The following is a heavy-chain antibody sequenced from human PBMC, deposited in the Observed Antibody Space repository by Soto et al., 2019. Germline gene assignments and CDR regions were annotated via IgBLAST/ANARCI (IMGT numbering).Heavy chain of an antibody. CDR2: ISHSGSV. Sequence: QVLLQESGPGLVQPSGTLSLSCDVSGDSISTDCFWGRVRQPPGKGLEWVGDISHSGSVNYNPSLKSLVTISIDKSKNQFSLKLNSVTAADTAVYYCARSFGWYAIDYWGQGTLVIVSS. V-gene: IGHV4-4*02. J-gene: IGHJ4*02. CDR1: GDSISTDCF. D-gene: IGHD6-19*01. CDR3: ARSFGWYAIDY.